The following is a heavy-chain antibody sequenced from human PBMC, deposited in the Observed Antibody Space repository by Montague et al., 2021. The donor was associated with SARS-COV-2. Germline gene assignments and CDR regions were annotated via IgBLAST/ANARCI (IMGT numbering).Heavy chain of an antibody. CDR2: TYYRFKWYN. D-gene: IGHD6-19*01. Sequence: CAISGDSVSSNSAAWNWIRQSPSRGLEWLGRTYYRFKWYNEYAVSVNSRITINPDTSKNQFSLQVNSVTPEDTAVYYCARGADRYYFYGMDVWGQGSTVTVSS. J-gene: IGHJ6*02. V-gene: IGHV6-1*01. CDR1: GDSVSSNSAA. CDR3: ARGADRYYFYGMDV.